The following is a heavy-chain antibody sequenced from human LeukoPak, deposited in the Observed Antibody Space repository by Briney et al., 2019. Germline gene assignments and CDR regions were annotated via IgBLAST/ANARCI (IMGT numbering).Heavy chain of an antibody. Sequence: SQTLSLTCTVSGGSISSGDYYWSWLRQPPGKGLEWIGYIYYSGSTYYNPSLKSRVTISVDTSKNQFSLKLSSVTAADTAVYYCARVDGSSFVSAPYPDYWGQGTLVTVSS. D-gene: IGHD6-6*01. J-gene: IGHJ4*02. CDR1: GGSISSGDYY. CDR2: IYYSGST. V-gene: IGHV4-30-4*01. CDR3: ARVDGSSFVSAPYPDY.